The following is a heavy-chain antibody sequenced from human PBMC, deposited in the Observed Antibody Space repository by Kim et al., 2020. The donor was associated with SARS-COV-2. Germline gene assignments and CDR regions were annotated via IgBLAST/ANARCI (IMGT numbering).Heavy chain of an antibody. CDR2: ISCSGGST. CDR1: GFTFSSYA. CDR3: AKGHWWDLPHFDY. V-gene: IGHV3-23*01. Sequence: PGGSLRLSCAASGFTFSSYAMSWVRQAPGKGLEWVSAISCSGGSTYYADSVKGRFTISRDNSKNTLYLQMNSLRAEYTAVYYCAKGHWWDLPHFDYWGQGTLVTVSS. D-gene: IGHD1-26*01. J-gene: IGHJ4*02.